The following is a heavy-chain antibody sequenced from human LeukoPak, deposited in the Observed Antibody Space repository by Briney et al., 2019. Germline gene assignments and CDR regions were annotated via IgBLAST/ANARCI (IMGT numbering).Heavy chain of an antibody. J-gene: IGHJ6*03. CDR2: TCTRGTT. D-gene: IGHD5-18*01. CDR3: ARVYTVMGATTVDHYHYYMDV. V-gene: IGHV4-61*09. Sequence: SQTLSLTCTVSGGSIRSGSYYWSWIRQPAGKGLEGIGHTCTRGTTNYNPSSKSRATVSLDTSKNQISLKLSSVTAADTAIYYCARVYTVMGATTVDHYHYYMDVWGKGTTVTVSS. CDR1: GGSIRSGSYY.